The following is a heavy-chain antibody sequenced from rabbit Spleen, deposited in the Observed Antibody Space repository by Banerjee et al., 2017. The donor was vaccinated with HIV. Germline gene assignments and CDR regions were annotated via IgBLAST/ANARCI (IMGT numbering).Heavy chain of an antibody. CDR1: GFSFSTSYY. J-gene: IGHJ3*01. CDR3: ARDSGDWCFDV. Sequence: QSLEESGGDMVKPGASLTLTCTASGFSFSTSYYICWVRQAPGKGLEWIGCGYPDGIGSTAYASWAKGRFTISKTSSTTVTLQLNSLTAADTATYFCARDSGDWCFDVWGQGTLVTVS. D-gene: IGHD1-1*01. V-gene: IGHV1S40*01. CDR2: GYPDGIGST.